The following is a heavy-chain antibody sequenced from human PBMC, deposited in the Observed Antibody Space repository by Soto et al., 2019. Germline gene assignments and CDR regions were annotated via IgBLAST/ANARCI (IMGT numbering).Heavy chain of an antibody. CDR3: ARERSGSWYNWFDP. V-gene: IGHV3-53*01. Sequence: EMQLVESGGGLIQPGGSLRLSCAASGFSVSSNSMSWVRQAPGKGLEWVSVIHSDVTTYYADSVKGRFIISRDNSKDTLYLQMNRLRAEDTAVYYCARERSGSWYNWFDPWGQGTLVTVSS. CDR1: GFSVSSNS. D-gene: IGHD2-15*01. J-gene: IGHJ5*02. CDR2: IHSDVTT.